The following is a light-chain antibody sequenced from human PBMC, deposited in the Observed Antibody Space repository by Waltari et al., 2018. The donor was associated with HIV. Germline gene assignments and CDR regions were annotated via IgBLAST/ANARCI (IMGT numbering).Light chain of an antibody. CDR2: DMN. V-gene: IGLV1-51*01. CDR3: GTWDSSLSPFWV. CDR1: SSNIGNNY. Sequence: QSMLTQPPSVSAAPGQKVTISCSGSSSNIGNNYVSWYQHLSGTAPKLLIYDMNQRPSGIPDRFSGSNAGSSATLGITGLQTGDEADYYCGTWDSSLSPFWVFGGGTKLTVL. J-gene: IGLJ3*02.